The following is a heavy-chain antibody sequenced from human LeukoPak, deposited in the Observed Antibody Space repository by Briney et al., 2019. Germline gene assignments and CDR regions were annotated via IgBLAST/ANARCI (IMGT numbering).Heavy chain of an antibody. CDR2: IWYDGSNK. D-gene: IGHD2-8*01. J-gene: IGHJ4*02. Sequence: GGSLRLSCAVSGFAFSNYDMHWVRQAPGKGLEWVAVIWYDGSNKYYADSVKGRFTISRDNSKNTLYLQMNTLRAEDTAVYYCARDPGGVVYFDYWGQGTLVTVSS. CDR3: ARDPGGVVYFDY. V-gene: IGHV3-33*01. CDR1: GFAFSNYD.